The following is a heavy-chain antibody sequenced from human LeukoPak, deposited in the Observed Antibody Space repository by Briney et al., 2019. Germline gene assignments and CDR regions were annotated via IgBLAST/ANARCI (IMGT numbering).Heavy chain of an antibody. D-gene: IGHD6-6*01. CDR1: GGSISSSSYY. CDR2: IYYSGST. V-gene: IGHV4-39*07. J-gene: IGHJ4*02. CDR3: ARERVGGSSSGGGVDY. Sequence: SETLSLSRTVPGGSISSSSYYWGWIRQPPGKGLESIGCIYYSGSTYYNPSLKSRVTISVDTSKNQFSLKLRSVTAADTAGYYCARERVGGSSSGGGVDYWGQGTLVTVSS.